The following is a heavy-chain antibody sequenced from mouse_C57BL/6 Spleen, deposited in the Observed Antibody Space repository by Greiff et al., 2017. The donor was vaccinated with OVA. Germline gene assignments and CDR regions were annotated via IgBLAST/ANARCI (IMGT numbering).Heavy chain of an antibody. J-gene: IGHJ1*03. CDR1: GYSFTDYN. CDR2: INPNYGTT. D-gene: IGHD3-3*01. V-gene: IGHV1-39*01. Sequence: EVKVVESGPELVKPGASVKISCKASGYSFTDYNMNWVKQSNGKSLEWIGVINPNYGTTSYNQKFKGKATLTVDQSSSTAYMQLNSLTSEDSAVYYCARGEGLWYFDVWGTGTTVTVSS. CDR3: ARGEGLWYFDV.